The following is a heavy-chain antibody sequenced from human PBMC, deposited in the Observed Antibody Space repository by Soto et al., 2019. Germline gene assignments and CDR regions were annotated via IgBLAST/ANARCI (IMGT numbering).Heavy chain of an antibody. CDR2: IYYSGST. V-gene: IGHV4-59*08. CDR1: GGSISSYY. D-gene: IGHD2-15*01. Sequence: SETLSLTCTVSGGSISSYYWSWIRQPPGKGLEWIGYIYYSGSTNYNPSLKSRVTISVDTSKNQFSLKLSSVTAADTAVYYCARPYCSGGSCYHVAFDIWGQGTMVTVSS. CDR3: ARPYCSGGSCYHVAFDI. J-gene: IGHJ3*02.